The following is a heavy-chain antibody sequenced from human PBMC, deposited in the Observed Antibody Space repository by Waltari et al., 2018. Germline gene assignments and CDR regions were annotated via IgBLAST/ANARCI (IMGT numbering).Heavy chain of an antibody. J-gene: IGHJ4*02. V-gene: IGHV4-4*07. CDR2: IYTSGST. CDR3: ARDEGSGSYDY. Sequence: QVQLQESGPGLVTPSETLSLTCTVSRAPIRASSWRWIRQPAGKGLEWIGRIYTSGSTNYNPSLKSRVTMSVDTSKNQFSLKLSSVTAADTAVYYCARDEGSGSYDYWGQGTLVTVSS. CDR1: RAPIRASS. D-gene: IGHD3-10*01.